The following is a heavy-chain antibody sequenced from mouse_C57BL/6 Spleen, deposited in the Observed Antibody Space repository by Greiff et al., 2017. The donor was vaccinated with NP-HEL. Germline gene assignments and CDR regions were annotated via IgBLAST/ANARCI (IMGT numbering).Heavy chain of an antibody. CDR2: IHPNSGST. D-gene: IGHD1-1*01. CDR3: ARGEKKFTTVAYWYFDV. J-gene: IGHJ1*03. V-gene: IGHV1-64*01. Sequence: QVQLQQPGAELVKPGASVKLSCKASGYTFTSYWMHWVKQRPGQGLEWIGMIHPNSGSTNYNEKFKSKATLTVDKSSSTAYMQLSSLTSEDSAVYYCARGEKKFTTVAYWYFDVWGTGTTVTVSS. CDR1: GYTFTSYW.